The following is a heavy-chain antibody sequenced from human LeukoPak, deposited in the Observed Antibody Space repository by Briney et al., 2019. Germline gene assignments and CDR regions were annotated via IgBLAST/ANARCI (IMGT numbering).Heavy chain of an antibody. CDR1: GFTFSTYG. CDR2: IWSDGSKK. V-gene: IGHV3-33*01. CDR3: ARGFYNGIGHHFEY. Sequence: GGSLRLSCAASGFTFSTYGMHWVRQAPGKELECVAVIWSDGSKKYYADSVKGRFTISRDNSKNTLSLQMNSLRAEDTAVYYCARGFYNGIGHHFEYWGQGTLVTVSS. D-gene: IGHD2-2*02. J-gene: IGHJ4*02.